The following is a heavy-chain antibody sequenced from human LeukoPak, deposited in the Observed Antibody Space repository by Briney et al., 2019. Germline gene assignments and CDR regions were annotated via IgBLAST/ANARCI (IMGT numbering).Heavy chain of an antibody. Sequence: GGSLRLSCAASGFTFSTYNMNWVRQAPGKGLEWVSCISTSSSYIYYSDSVKGRFTISRDNAKNSFYLQMNSLRAEDTAVYYCAKLGKTENHYGSGRFSYYYYMDVWGKGTTVTISS. D-gene: IGHD3-10*01. CDR1: GFTFSTYN. CDR3: AKLGKTENHYGSGRFSYYYYMDV. V-gene: IGHV3-21*01. J-gene: IGHJ6*03. CDR2: ISTSSSYI.